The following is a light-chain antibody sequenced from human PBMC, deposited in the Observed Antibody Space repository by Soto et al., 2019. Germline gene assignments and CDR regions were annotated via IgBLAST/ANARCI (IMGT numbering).Light chain of an antibody. J-gene: IGKJ4*01. Sequence: DIQMTQSPSSLSASVGDRVTITCRASQRISAYLNWYQQKRGKAPNLLIYAASNLQSGFPSRFSGSKSGTDFTLTISSLQPEDSAIYYCQQSDSIPLTFGGGTNVQIK. CDR3: QQSDSIPLT. V-gene: IGKV1-39*01. CDR2: AAS. CDR1: QRISAY.